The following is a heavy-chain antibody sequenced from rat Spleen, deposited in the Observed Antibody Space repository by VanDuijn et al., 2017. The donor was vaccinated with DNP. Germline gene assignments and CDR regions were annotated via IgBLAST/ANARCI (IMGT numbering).Heavy chain of an antibody. CDR3: ARWNYGYWYFDF. CDR1: GYSITRSYR. J-gene: IGHJ1*01. D-gene: IGHD1-3*01. V-gene: IGHV3-3*01. Sequence: EVQLQESGPGLVKPSQSLSLTCSVTGYSITRSYRWNWIRKFPGNKLEWMGYINSAGSTNYNPSLKSRISITRDTSKNQFFLQVNSVTTEDTATYYCARWNYGYWYFDFWGPGTMVTVSS. CDR2: INSAGST.